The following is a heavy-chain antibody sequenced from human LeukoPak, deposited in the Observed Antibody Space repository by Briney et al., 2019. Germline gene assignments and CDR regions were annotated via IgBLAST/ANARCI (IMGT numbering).Heavy chain of an antibody. J-gene: IGHJ4*02. D-gene: IGHD1-1*01. Sequence: GGSLRLSCAASGFTFSSYAMSWVRQTPGKGLEWVSTITGSGGSAIFADSVKGRFTISRDNSKNTLYLHMNSLRAEDTAVYYCARGPYLEQYWYNVDYWGQGTLVTVSS. CDR2: ITGSGGSA. CDR3: ARGPYLEQYWYNVDY. V-gene: IGHV3-23*01. CDR1: GFTFSSYA.